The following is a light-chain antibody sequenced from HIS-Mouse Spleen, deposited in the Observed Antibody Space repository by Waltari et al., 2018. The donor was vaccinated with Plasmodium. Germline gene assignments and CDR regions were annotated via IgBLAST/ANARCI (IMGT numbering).Light chain of an antibody. CDR2: EDS. Sequence: SYELTQPPSVSVSPRQPARITCSVDAFPKPYPFWDQQKSGQAPVLVIYEDSKRPSGIPERFSGSSSGTMATLTISGAQVEDEADYYCYSTDSSGNHRVFGGGTKLTVL. CDR3: YSTDSSGNHRV. J-gene: IGLJ3*02. CDR1: AFPKPY. V-gene: IGLV3-10*01.